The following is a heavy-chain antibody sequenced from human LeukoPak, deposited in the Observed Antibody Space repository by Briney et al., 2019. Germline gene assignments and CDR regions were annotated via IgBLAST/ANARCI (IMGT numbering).Heavy chain of an antibody. CDR3: VKDRSWGGSGWYFDY. V-gene: IGHV1-8*01. J-gene: IGHJ4*02. CDR1: GYTFTSYD. Sequence: ASVKVSCKASGYTFTSYDINWVRQATGQGLEWMGWMNPNSGNTGYAQKFQGRVTMTRDTSTSTVYMELSSLRSEDTAVYYCVKDRSWGGSGWYFDYWGQGTLVTVSS. D-gene: IGHD6-19*01. CDR2: MNPNSGNT.